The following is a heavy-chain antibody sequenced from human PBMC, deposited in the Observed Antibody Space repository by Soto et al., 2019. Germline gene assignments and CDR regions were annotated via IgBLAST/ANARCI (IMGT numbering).Heavy chain of an antibody. D-gene: IGHD3-22*01. J-gene: IGHJ4*02. Sequence: ASVKVSCKASGYTFTRYAMNWVRQAPGQGLEWMGWINTNTGNPTYAQGFTGRFVFSLDTSVSTAYLQICSLKAEDTAVYYCARATYYYDSSGYGYWGQGTLVTVSS. CDR2: INTNTGNP. V-gene: IGHV7-4-1*01. CDR3: ARATYYYDSSGYGY. CDR1: GYTFTRYA.